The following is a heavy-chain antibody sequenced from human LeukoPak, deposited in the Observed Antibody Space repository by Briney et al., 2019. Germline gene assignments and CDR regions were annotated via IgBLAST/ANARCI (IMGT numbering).Heavy chain of an antibody. CDR3: ARGRDYYGSGSYEYGY. CDR1: GGTVSSYA. CDR2: IIPIFGTA. J-gene: IGHJ4*02. Sequence: SVKVSCKASGGTVSSYAISWVRQAPGQGLEWRGGIIPIFGTANYAQKFQGRVTITADESTSTAYMELSSLRSEDTAVYYCARGRDYYGSGSYEYGYWGQGTLVTVSS. D-gene: IGHD3-10*01. V-gene: IGHV1-69*13.